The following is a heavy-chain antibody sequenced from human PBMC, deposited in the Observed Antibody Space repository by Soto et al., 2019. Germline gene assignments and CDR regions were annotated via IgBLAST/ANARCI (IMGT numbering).Heavy chain of an antibody. CDR2: LSAYNGDT. CDR1: GYTFINYG. Sequence: QVQLVQSGAEVKKPGASVRVSCKTSGYTFINYGITWVRQATGQGLEWMGWLSAYNGDTSSSEKLQDRFTMTTDTSTNTVYMDLRSLTSADTAVYYCARWSAIVGGAEALDVWGQGTMVIVSS. J-gene: IGHJ3*01. CDR3: ARWSAIVGGAEALDV. V-gene: IGHV1-18*01. D-gene: IGHD1-26*01.